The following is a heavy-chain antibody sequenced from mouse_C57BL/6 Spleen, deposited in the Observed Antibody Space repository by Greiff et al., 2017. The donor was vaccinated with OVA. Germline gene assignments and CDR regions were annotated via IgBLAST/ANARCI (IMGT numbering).Heavy chain of an antibody. V-gene: IGHV5-6*01. CDR3: ARPYGKGDCYFDV. D-gene: IGHD2-10*02. J-gene: IGHJ1*03. CDR2: ISSGGSYT. Sequence: EVKVVESGGDLVKPGGSLKLSCAASGFTFSSYGMSWVRQTPDKRLEWVATISSGGSYTYYPDSVKGRSTISSDNAKNTLYLQMSSLKSEDTAVDYCARPYGKGDCYFDVWGTGTTVTVSS. CDR1: GFTFSSYG.